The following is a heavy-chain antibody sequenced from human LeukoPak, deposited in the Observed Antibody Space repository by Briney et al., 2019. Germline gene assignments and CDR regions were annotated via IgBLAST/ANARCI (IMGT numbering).Heavy chain of an antibody. V-gene: IGHV3-30*03. J-gene: IGHJ4*02. CDR3: AREGVLGYCSSTSCYVFDY. CDR2: MSYDGNTN. Sequence: GGSLRVSCAASGFIVSDSGIHWVRQAPGKGLEWVALMSYDGNTNYFADSVKGRFTVSRDNSRNMLYLQMNSLRAEDTAVYYCAREGVLGYCSSTSCYVFDYWGQGTLVTVSS. CDR1: GFIVSDSG. D-gene: IGHD2-2*01.